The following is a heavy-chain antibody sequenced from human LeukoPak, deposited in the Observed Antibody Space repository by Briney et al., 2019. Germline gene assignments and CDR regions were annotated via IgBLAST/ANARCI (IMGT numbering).Heavy chain of an antibody. Sequence: PGGSLRLSCAASGFTYSSYSMSWVRQAPGKGLEWVSAIGTVGDTHYPDSVKGRFTISRENAKNSVYLQMDSLRAEDTAVYYCARESNDLTGYYDYWGQGILVTVSS. J-gene: IGHJ4*02. CDR2: IGTVGDT. CDR1: GFTYSSYS. V-gene: IGHV3-13*01. D-gene: IGHD3-9*01. CDR3: ARESNDLTGYYDY.